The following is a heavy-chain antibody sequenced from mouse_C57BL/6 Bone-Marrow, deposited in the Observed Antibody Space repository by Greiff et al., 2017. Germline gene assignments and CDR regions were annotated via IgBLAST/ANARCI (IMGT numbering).Heavy chain of an antibody. V-gene: IGHV1-81*01. Sequence: VQLQQSGAELARPGASVKLSCTASGYTFTSYGISWVKQRTGQGLEWIGEIYPRSGNTYYNEKFKGKATLTADKSSSTAYMELRSLTSEDSAVYFCAVYDYAAWFAYWGQGTLVTVSA. CDR2: IYPRSGNT. CDR1: GYTFTSYG. CDR3: AVYDYAAWFAY. J-gene: IGHJ3*01. D-gene: IGHD2-4*01.